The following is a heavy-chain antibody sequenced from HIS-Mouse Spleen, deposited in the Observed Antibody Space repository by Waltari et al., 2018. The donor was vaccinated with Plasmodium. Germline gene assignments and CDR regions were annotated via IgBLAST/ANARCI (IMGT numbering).Heavy chain of an antibody. CDR1: GGSFSGYY. CDR3: ARGRVLGTSSGYFDL. CDR2: INQSGST. J-gene: IGHJ2*01. D-gene: IGHD3-10*01. Sequence: QVQLQQWGAGLLKPSETLSLTCAVYGGSFSGYYWRWIRQPPGKGLEWIGEINQSGSTRYNPSLKSRVTISVDTSKNHFSLKLSSVTAADTAVYYCARGRVLGTSSGYFDLWGRGTLVTVSS. V-gene: IGHV4-34*01.